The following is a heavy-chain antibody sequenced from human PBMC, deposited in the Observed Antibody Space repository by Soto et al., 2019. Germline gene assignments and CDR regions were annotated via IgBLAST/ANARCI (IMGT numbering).Heavy chain of an antibody. V-gene: IGHV3-23*01. CDR2: ISGSGGST. CDR1: GFTFSSYA. D-gene: IGHD2-2*01. J-gene: IGHJ4*02. Sequence: PGGSLRLSCAASGFTFSSYAMSWVRQAPGKGLEWVSAISGSGGSTYYADSVKGRFTISRDNSKNTLYLQMNSLRAEDTAVYYCAKDFWDCSSTSCSFDYWGQGTLVTVSS. CDR3: AKDFWDCSSTSCSFDY.